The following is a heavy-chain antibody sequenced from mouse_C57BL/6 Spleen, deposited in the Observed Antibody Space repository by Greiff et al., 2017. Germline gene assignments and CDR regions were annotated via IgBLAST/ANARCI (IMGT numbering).Heavy chain of an antibody. CDR2: IYPRSGNT. D-gene: IGHD1-1*01. CDR3: ARYNTTVAMDY. J-gene: IGHJ4*01. Sequence: QVQLQQSGAELARPGASVTLSCKASGYTFTSYGISWVKQRTGQGLQGIGEIYPRSGNTYYNEKFKGKATLTADKSSSTAYMELRSLTSEDAAVYFCARYNTTVAMDYWGQGTSVTVSS. CDR1: GYTFTSYG. V-gene: IGHV1-81*01.